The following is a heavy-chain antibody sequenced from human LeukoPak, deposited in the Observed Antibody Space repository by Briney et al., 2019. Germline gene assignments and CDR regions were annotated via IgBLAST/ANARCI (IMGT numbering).Heavy chain of an antibody. CDR2: ITPTDGRR. J-gene: IGHJ4*02. Sequence: ASVKVSCKASGYTFTRNKMHWVRQAPGQGLEWMGIITPTDGRRTYAQRLQGRVTMTRDTSTNTVYMELSSLTSEDTAIYYCARDDNWSFDSWGQGTLVTVSS. D-gene: IGHD5-24*01. CDR3: ARDDNWSFDS. CDR1: GYTFTRNK. V-gene: IGHV1-46*01.